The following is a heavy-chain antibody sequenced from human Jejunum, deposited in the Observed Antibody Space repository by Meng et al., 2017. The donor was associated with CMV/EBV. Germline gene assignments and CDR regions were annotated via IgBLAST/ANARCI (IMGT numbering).Heavy chain of an antibody. CDR1: GFTVSNDY. CDR2: IYSGGSM. CDR3: ARDSVDTATYGAFDV. Sequence: GFTVSNDYMSWVRQAPGKGLEWVSVIYSGGSMYYADSVKGRFTLSRDTAKNTVSLQMDRLRVEDTAVYYCARDSVDTATYGAFDVWGRGTMVTVSS. D-gene: IGHD5-18*01. V-gene: IGHV3-66*02. J-gene: IGHJ3*01.